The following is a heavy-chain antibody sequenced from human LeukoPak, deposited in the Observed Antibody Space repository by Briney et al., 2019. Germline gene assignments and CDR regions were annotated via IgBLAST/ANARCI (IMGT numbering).Heavy chain of an antibody. CDR3: ARDLRVTRVRGVIPPYYFDY. V-gene: IGHV1-46*01. Sequence: ASVKVSCKASGYTLTSYYMHWVRQAPGQGLEWMGIINPSGGSTSYAQKFQGRVTMTRDMSTSTVYMELSSLRSEDTAVYYCARDLRVTRVRGVIPPYYFDYWGQGTLVTVSS. CDR1: GYTLTSYY. CDR2: INPSGGST. D-gene: IGHD3-10*01. J-gene: IGHJ4*02.